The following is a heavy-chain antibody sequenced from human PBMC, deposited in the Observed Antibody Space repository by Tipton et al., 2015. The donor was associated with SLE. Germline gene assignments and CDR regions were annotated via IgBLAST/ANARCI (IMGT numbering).Heavy chain of an antibody. CDR2: ISSTSTTI. Sequence: SLRLSCAASGFSFSDSYMSWIRQTPGKGLEWVSYISSTSTTIYYADSVKGRFTISRDNSKNTLYLQMNSLRAEDTAVYYCAKSCSSGSCYSDYWGQGTLVTVSS. CDR1: GFSFSDSY. J-gene: IGHJ4*02. D-gene: IGHD2-15*01. V-gene: IGHV3-11*04. CDR3: AKSCSSGSCYSDY.